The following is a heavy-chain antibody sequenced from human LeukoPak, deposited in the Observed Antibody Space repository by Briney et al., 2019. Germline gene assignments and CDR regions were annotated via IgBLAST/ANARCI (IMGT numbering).Heavy chain of an antibody. CDR1: GGSFSGYY. D-gene: IGHD6-19*01. Sequence: ETLSLTCAVYGGSFSGYYWTWIRQTPEKGLERVSSISGRSSYIFYADSVKGRFTISRDNAKNSLYLHMNSLRAEDTAVYYCARDAQWLVPEGYYYYMDVWGKGTTVTVSS. V-gene: IGHV3-21*01. CDR2: ISGRSSYI. CDR3: ARDAQWLVPEGYYYYMDV. J-gene: IGHJ6*03.